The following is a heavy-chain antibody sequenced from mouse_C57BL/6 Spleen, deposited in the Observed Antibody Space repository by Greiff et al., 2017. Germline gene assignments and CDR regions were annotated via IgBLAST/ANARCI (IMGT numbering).Heavy chain of an antibody. CDR2: IYPGSGST. CDR1: GYTFTSYW. CDR3: ARDGSSYVPLAY. V-gene: IGHV1-55*01. Sequence: QVHVKQPGAELVKPGASVKMSCKASGYTFTSYWITWVKQRPGQGLEWIGDIYPGSGSTNYNEKFKSKATLTVDTSSSTAYMQLSSLTSEDSAVYYCARDGSSYVPLAYWGQGTLVTVSA. D-gene: IGHD1-1*01. J-gene: IGHJ3*01.